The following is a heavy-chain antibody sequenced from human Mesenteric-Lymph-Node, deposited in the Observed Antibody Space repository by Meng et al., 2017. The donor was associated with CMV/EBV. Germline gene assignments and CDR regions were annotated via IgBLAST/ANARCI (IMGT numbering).Heavy chain of an antibody. Sequence: CKASGYPFTGYYIHWVRQAPGQGLEWMGWIHPNSGGTNYAQKFQGRVTMTRHTSISTAYMELSRLTSDDTAVYYCARDDYGDIPFDYWGQGTLVTVSS. V-gene: IGHV1-2*02. CDR1: GYPFTGYY. D-gene: IGHD4-17*01. J-gene: IGHJ4*02. CDR3: ARDDYGDIPFDY. CDR2: IHPNSGGT.